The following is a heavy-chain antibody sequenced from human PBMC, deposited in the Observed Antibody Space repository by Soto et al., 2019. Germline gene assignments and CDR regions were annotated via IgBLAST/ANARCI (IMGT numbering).Heavy chain of an antibody. V-gene: IGHV4-31*01. CDR3: ARVGRYYDSGVWGGYFAY. CDR2: MYYSGVT. D-gene: IGHD3-22*01. CDR1: AGSISSGGYY. Sequence: QVQLQESGPGLVKPSQTLSLTCTVSAGSISSGGYYWSWIRQDPGKGLEWIGYMYYSGVTYYNPSFKILLTISVDTSKNQFSLKRNSVTAADTAVYYCARVGRYYDSGVWGGYFAYWGQGTLVTVSS. J-gene: IGHJ4*02.